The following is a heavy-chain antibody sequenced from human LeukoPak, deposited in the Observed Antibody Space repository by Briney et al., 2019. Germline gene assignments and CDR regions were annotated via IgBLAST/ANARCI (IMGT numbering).Heavy chain of an antibody. CDR2: ISYDGSNK. D-gene: IGHD3-10*01. Sequence: GGSLRLSCAASGFTFSSYAMHWVRQAPGKGLEWVAVISYDGSNKYYAASVKGRFTISRDNSMNTLYLQMNSLRAEDTAVYYCAKDRIAGFGELSRFDYWGQGTLVTVSS. CDR1: GFTFSSYA. CDR3: AKDRIAGFGELSRFDY. J-gene: IGHJ4*02. V-gene: IGHV3-30*04.